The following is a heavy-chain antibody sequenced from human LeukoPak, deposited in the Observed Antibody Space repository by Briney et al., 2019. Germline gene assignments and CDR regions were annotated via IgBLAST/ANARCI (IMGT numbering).Heavy chain of an antibody. V-gene: IGHV3-23*01. CDR3: AKVKGYSDY. D-gene: IGHD3-22*01. CDR1: GFTFSSYG. J-gene: IGHJ4*02. CDR2: ISGSGGST. Sequence: GGSLRLSCAASGFTFSSYGMHWVRQAPGKGLEWVSAISGSGGSTYYADPVKGRFTISRDNSKNTLHLQMNSLRAEDTAVYYCAKVKGYSDYWGQGTLVTVSS.